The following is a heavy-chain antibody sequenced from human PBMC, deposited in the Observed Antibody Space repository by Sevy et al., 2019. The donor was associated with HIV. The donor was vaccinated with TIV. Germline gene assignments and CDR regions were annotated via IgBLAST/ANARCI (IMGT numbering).Heavy chain of an antibody. CDR3: ARGQGY. Sequence: GGSLRLSCAASGFTFSSYLMHWVRQAPGKGPVWVSRINSDGSSTSYADSVKGRFTISRDNARNTLYLEMNSLRSEDTAVYYCARGQGYWGPGTLVTVSS. CDR1: GFTFSSYL. J-gene: IGHJ4*02. V-gene: IGHV3-74*01. CDR2: INSDGSST.